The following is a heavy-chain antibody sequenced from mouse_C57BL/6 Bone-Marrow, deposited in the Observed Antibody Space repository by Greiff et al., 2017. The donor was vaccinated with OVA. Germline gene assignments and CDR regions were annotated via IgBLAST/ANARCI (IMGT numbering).Heavy chain of an antibody. D-gene: IGHD3-2*02. J-gene: IGHJ2*01. CDR2: ITPNYGTT. Sequence: VQLQQSGPELVKPGDSVKISCKASGYSFTDYNLNWVKQSNGKSLEWIGVITPNYGTTSYNQKFKGKATLTVAQSSSTADMQLNSLTSEDSAVYYCAREEGQLRPRYYFDYWGQGTTLTVSS. V-gene: IGHV1-39*01. CDR1: GYSFTDYN. CDR3: AREEGQLRPRYYFDY.